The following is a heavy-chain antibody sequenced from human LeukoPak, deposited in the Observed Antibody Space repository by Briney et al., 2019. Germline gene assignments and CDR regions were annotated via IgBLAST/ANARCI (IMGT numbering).Heavy chain of an antibody. J-gene: IGHJ4*02. Sequence: GGSLRLSCAASGFTFSSYAMSWVRQAPGKGLEWVSAISGSGGSTYYADSVKGRFTISRDNSKNTLYLQMNSLRAEDTAVYYCAKEGLNYYDSSGYYDYWGQGNLVTVSS. CDR1: GFTFSSYA. D-gene: IGHD3-22*01. CDR3: AKEGLNYYDSSGYYDY. CDR2: ISGSGGST. V-gene: IGHV3-23*01.